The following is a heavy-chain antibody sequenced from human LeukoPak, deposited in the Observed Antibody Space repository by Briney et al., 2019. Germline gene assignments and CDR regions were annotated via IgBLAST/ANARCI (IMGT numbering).Heavy chain of an antibody. CDR3: ARDFLF. D-gene: IGHD2-21*01. J-gene: IGHJ4*02. V-gene: IGHV3-53*01. Sequence: GGSLRLSCAASGFTVSYKYMKCVRQAPGKGLEWVSLIYSGGTTYYAASVKGRFTISTDNSNNTMYLLMDSLRAEDTAVYYSARDFLFRGQGTLVTVSS. CDR2: IYSGGTT. CDR1: GFTVSYKY.